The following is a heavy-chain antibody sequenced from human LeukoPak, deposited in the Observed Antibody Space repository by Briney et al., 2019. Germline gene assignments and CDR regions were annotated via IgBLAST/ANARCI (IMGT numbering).Heavy chain of an antibody. V-gene: IGHV1-18*01. D-gene: IGHD5-12*01. CDR1: GYTFTSYG. J-gene: IGHJ4*02. CDR2: ISAYNGNT. Sequence: ASVKVSCKASGYTFTSYGISWVRQAPGQGLEWMGWISAYNGNTNYAQKLQGRVTMTTDTSTSTAYMELRSLRSDDTAVYYCARDRASGYDLRLFDYWGQGTLVTVSS. CDR3: ARDRASGYDLRLFDY.